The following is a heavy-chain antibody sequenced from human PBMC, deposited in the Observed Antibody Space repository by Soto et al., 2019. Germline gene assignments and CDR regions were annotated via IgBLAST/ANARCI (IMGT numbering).Heavy chain of an antibody. D-gene: IGHD6-6*01. J-gene: IGHJ4*02. V-gene: IGHV3-15*07. Sequence: GGSLRLSCAAAGFTFSDAWMNWVRQAPGKGLEWVGRIKSKTDGGTTDYAAPVKGRFTISRDDSKNTLYLQMNSLKTEDTAVYYCTTDQGPYSSSSWTDYWGQGTLVTVSS. CDR2: IKSKTDGGTT. CDR1: GFTFSDAW. CDR3: TTDQGPYSSSSWTDY.